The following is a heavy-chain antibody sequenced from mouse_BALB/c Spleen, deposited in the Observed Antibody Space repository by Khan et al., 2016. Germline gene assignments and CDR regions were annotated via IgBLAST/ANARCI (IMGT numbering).Heavy chain of an antibody. CDR3: ARDYYGSRWYFDV. J-gene: IGHJ1*01. D-gene: IGHD1-1*01. Sequence: EVQLQQSGAELVKPGASVKLSCTVSGFNIKDTYMYWVKQRPEQGLEWIGRIDPANGNSKYDPKFQGKATITADTYSNKAYLQLSSLTSEDTAVYYCARDYYGSRWYFDVWGAGTTVTVSS. CDR2: IDPANGNS. V-gene: IGHV14-3*02. CDR1: GFNIKDTY.